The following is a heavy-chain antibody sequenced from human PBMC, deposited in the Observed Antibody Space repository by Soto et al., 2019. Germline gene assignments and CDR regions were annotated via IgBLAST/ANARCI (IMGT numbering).Heavy chain of an antibody. CDR1: GYTFTSYD. V-gene: IGHV1-8*01. J-gene: IGHJ6*03. Sequence: QVQLVQSGAEVKKPGASVKVSCKASGYTFTSYDINWVRQATGQGLEWMGWMNPNSGNTGYAQKFQGRVTMTRNTSISTAYMELSSLRSEDTAVNYCARGPDLGRLRFLEWLPRSYYYYMDVWGKGTTVTVSS. CDR2: MNPNSGNT. CDR3: ARGPDLGRLRFLEWLPRSYYYYMDV. D-gene: IGHD3-3*01.